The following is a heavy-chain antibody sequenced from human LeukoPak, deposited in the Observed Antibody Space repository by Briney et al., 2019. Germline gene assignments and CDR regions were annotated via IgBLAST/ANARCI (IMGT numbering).Heavy chain of an antibody. CDR3: ALFSWPYY. Sequence: PGGSLRLSCAASGFTFSSNWMHWVRQAPGKGLVWVSRIKSDGSSTSYADSVKGRFTISRDNAKNTLYLHMNSLRAEDTAVYYCALFSWPYYWGQGTLVTVSS. J-gene: IGHJ4*02. CDR1: GFTFSSNW. V-gene: IGHV3-74*01. CDR2: IKSDGSST.